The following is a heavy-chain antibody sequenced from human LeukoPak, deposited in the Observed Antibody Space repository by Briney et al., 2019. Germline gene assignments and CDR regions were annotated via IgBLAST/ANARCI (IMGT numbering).Heavy chain of an antibody. D-gene: IGHD3-16*02. CDR3: ASEPRYDYVWGSYRTVRDY. Sequence: GGSLRLSCAASGFTFSSYGMSWVRQAPGKGLEWVSAISGSGGSTYYADSVKGRFTISRDNSKNTLYLQMNSLRAEDTAVYYCASEPRYDYVWGSYRTVRDYWGQGTLVTVSS. J-gene: IGHJ4*02. CDR2: ISGSGGST. CDR1: GFTFSSYG. V-gene: IGHV3-23*01.